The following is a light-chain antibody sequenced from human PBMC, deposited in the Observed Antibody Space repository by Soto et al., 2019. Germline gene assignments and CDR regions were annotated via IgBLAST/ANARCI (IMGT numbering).Light chain of an antibody. Sequence: QPVLTQSPSASGTPGQRVTISCSGSSLNIGSNSVHWYQQFPGTAPKLLIHTNNQRPSGVPDRFSGSKSGTSAALAIRGLRSEDEAEYYCASWDDGLSGYVFGTGTKLTVL. CDR1: SLNIGSNS. CDR2: TNN. CDR3: ASWDDGLSGYV. J-gene: IGLJ1*01. V-gene: IGLV1-47*02.